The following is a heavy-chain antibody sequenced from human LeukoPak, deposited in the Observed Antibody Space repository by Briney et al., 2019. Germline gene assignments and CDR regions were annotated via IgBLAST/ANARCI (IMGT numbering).Heavy chain of an antibody. Sequence: GGSLRLSCAASGFKFSNSWMTWVRPAPGKGLEWVANISTDGSGKFYVESVKGLFTISRDNAKKSLFLQMNSLRVEDTALYYCAKDSGTFWGQGTLVTVSS. J-gene: IGHJ4*02. V-gene: IGHV3-7*04. CDR2: ISTDGSGK. D-gene: IGHD1-26*01. CDR3: AKDSGTF. CDR1: GFKFSNSW.